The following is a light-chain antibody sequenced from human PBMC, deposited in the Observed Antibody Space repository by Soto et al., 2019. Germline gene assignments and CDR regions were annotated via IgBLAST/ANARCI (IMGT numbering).Light chain of an antibody. CDR3: SSYAGRNKV. J-gene: IGLJ2*01. CDR1: SSDVGGYNY. V-gene: IGLV2-8*01. CDR2: AVS. Sequence: SALTQPPSSSGSPGPSVTISCTGTSSDVGGYNYVSWYQQHPGKAPKLMIYAVSQRPSGVPDRFSGSKSGNTASLTVSGLQAEDEADYYCSSYAGRNKVFGGGTKLTVL.